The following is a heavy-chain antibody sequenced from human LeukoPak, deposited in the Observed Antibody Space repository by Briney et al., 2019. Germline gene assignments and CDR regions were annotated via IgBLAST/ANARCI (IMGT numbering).Heavy chain of an antibody. J-gene: IGHJ4*02. CDR3: ARAHSGEQFDY. CDR1: GFTFSSYS. D-gene: IGHD3-10*01. V-gene: IGHV3-21*01. CDR2: ISSSSSYI. Sequence: PGGSLRLSCAASGFTFSSYSMNWVRQAPGKGLEWVSSISSSSSYIYYADSVKGRLTISRDNAKNTLYLQMNSLRGEDTAVYYCARAHSGEQFDYWGQGTLVTVSS.